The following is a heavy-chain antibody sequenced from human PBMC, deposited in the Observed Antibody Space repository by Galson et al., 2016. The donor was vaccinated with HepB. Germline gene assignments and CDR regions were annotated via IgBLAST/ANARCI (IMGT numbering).Heavy chain of an antibody. CDR2: ISGNAYST. CDR3: AKLGYYATSVYYYLYWYFDL. V-gene: IGHV3-23*01. Sequence: SLRLSCAASGFTFSSYAMSWVRQAPGKGLEWVSAISGNAYSTYYADSVKGRFTISRDNSKNTLYVQMNSLRAEDTAVYYCAKLGYYATSVYYYLYWYFDLWGRGTPVTVSS. CDR1: GFTFSSYA. D-gene: IGHD3-22*01. J-gene: IGHJ2*01.